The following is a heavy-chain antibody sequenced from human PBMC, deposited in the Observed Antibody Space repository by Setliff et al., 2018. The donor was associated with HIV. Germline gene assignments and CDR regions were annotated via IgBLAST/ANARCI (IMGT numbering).Heavy chain of an antibody. CDR2: IYHTGST. CDR1: GGSINSTSYY. V-gene: IGHV4-39*07. CDR3: AQEERDAFDI. J-gene: IGHJ3*02. Sequence: PSETLSLTCTVSGGSINSTSYYWGWIRQPPGNGLEWIGSIYHTGSTYYKPSLKSRVTISVDTSKNQFSLKLSSVTAADTAVYYCAQEERDAFDIWGRGTVVTVSS.